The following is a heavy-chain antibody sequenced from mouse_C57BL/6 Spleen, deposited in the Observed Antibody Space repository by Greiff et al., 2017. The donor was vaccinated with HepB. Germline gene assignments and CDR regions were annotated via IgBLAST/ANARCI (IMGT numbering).Heavy chain of an antibody. D-gene: IGHD2-1*01. V-gene: IGHV1-76*01. J-gene: IGHJ1*03. CDR1: GYTFTDYY. CDR2: IYPGSGNT. Sequence: QVQLKQSGAELVRPGASVKLSCKASGYTFTDYYINWVKQRPGQGLEWIARIYPGSGNTYYNEKFKGKATLTAEKSSSTAYMQLSSLTSEDSAVYFCARYGNYRYFDVWGTGTTVTVSS. CDR3: ARYGNYRYFDV.